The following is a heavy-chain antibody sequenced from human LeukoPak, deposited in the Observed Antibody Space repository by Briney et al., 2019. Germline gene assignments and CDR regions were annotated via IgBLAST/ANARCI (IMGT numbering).Heavy chain of an antibody. CDR1: GFTVSSNY. CDR2: IYSGGST. Sequence: PGGSLRLSCAVSGFTVSSNYMSWVRQAPGKGLEWVSVIYSGGSTYYADSVKGRFTISRDNSKNTLYLQVNSLRAEDTAVYYCARGLSGSYDYFDYWGQGTLVTVSS. CDR3: ARGLSGSYDYFDY. D-gene: IGHD1-26*01. V-gene: IGHV3-53*01. J-gene: IGHJ4*02.